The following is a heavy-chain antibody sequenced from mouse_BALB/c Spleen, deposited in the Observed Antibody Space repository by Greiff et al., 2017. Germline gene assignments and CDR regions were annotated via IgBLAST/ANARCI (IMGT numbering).Heavy chain of an antibody. CDR1: GFTFTDYY. Sequence: EVQLVESGGGLVQPGGSLRLSCATSGFTFTDYYMSWVRQPPGKALEWLGFIRNKANGYTTEYSASVKGRFTISRDNSQSILYLQMNTLRAEDSATYYCARSHFTPYFDYWGQGTTLTVSS. J-gene: IGHJ2*01. V-gene: IGHV7-3*02. CDR2: IRNKANGYTT. CDR3: ARSHFTPYFDY.